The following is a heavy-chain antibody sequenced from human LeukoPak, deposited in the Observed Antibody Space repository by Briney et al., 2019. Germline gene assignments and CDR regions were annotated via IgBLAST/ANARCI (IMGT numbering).Heavy chain of an antibody. D-gene: IGHD2-8*01. V-gene: IGHV4-61*02. J-gene: IGHJ4*02. CDR1: GGSISSGSYY. CDR2: IYTSGST. Sequence: SQTLSLTCTVSGGSISSGSYYWSWIRQPAGKGLEWIGRIYTSGSTNYNPSLKSRVTISVDTSKNQFSLKLSSVTAADTAVYYCARDNGHLLNWGQGTLVTVSS. CDR3: ARDNGHLLN.